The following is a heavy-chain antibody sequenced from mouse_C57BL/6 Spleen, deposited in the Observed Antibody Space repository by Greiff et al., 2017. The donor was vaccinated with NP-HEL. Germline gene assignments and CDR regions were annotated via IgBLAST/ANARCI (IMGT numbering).Heavy chain of an antibody. Sequence: EVQGVESGEGLVKPGGSLKLSCAASGFTFSSYAMSWVRQTPEKRLEWVAYISSGGDYIYYADTVKGRFTISRDNARNTLYLQMSSLKSEDTAMYYCTRRGVYNYYAMDYWGQGTSVTVSS. CDR1: GFTFSSYA. D-gene: IGHD1-3*01. CDR3: TRRGVYNYYAMDY. J-gene: IGHJ4*01. CDR2: ISSGGDYI. V-gene: IGHV5-9-1*02.